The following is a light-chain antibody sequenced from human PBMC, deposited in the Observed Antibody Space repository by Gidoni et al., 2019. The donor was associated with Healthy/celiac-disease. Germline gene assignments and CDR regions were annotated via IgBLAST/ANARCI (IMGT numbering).Light chain of an antibody. CDR2: QDS. J-gene: IGLJ3*02. CDR1: KLGDKY. CDR3: QAWDSSTVWV. Sequence: SYDLTHPPPVSLSPGQTASITCSGDKLGDKYACWYQQKPGQSPVLVIYQDSKRPSGIPERFSGSNSGNTATLTISGTQAMDEADYYCQAWDSSTVWVFGGGTKLTVL. V-gene: IGLV3-1*01.